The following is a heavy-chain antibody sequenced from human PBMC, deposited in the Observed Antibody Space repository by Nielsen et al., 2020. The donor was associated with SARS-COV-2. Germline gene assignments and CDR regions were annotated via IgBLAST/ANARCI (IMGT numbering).Heavy chain of an antibody. Sequence: TLSLTCTVSGGSISSGGYYWSWIRHHPGKGLEWIGYIYFSGRTCYNPSLKGRVTISVDTSKNQFSLSLRSVTAADTAVYYCARESSGYDHYNYGMDVWGQGTTVTVSS. V-gene: IGHV4-31*03. CDR2: IYFSGRT. D-gene: IGHD5-12*01. CDR1: GGSISSGGYY. J-gene: IGHJ6*02. CDR3: ARESSGYDHYNYGMDV.